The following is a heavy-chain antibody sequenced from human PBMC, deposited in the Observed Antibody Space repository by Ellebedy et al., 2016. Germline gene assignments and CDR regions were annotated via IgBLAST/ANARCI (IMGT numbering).Heavy chain of an antibody. J-gene: IGHJ5*02. V-gene: IGHV3-48*01. CDR3: ARDLVFSGYDTNWFDP. Sequence: GESLKISCAASGFTFSSYSMNWVRQAPGKGLEWVSYISSSSSTIYYADSVKGRFTISRDNAKNSLYLQMNSLRAEDTAVYYCARDLVFSGYDTNWFDPWGQGTLVTVSS. CDR1: GFTFSSYS. D-gene: IGHD5-12*01. CDR2: ISSSSSTI.